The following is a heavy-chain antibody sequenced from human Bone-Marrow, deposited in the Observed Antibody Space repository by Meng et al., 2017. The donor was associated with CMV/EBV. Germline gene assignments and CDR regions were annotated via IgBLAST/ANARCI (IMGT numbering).Heavy chain of an antibody. V-gene: IGHV3-33*01. CDR3: ARDLNLAGTLDY. CDR1: GSTFSRNV. Sequence: SCAVSGSTFSRNVMHWVRQAPGKGLEWVAVIWHDGSKEYYADSVKGRFTVSRDNSKNTLYLQMNSLRAEDTAVYYCARDLNLAGTLDYWGQGTLVTVSS. D-gene: IGHD6-19*01. J-gene: IGHJ4*02. CDR2: IWHDGSKE.